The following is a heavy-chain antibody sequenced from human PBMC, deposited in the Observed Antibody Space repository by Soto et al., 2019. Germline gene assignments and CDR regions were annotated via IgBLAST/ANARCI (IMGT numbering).Heavy chain of an antibody. Sequence: QVQLVQSGAEVKKPGSSVKDSCKASGGTFSSYAISWVRQAPGQGLEWMGGIIPIFGTANYAQKFQGRVTITADESTSTAYMELSSLRSEDTAVYYCASKPRYYYDSSGYHHWFDPWGQGTLVTVSS. CDR1: GGTFSSYA. V-gene: IGHV1-69*12. D-gene: IGHD3-22*01. J-gene: IGHJ5*02. CDR3: ASKPRYYYDSSGYHHWFDP. CDR2: IIPIFGTA.